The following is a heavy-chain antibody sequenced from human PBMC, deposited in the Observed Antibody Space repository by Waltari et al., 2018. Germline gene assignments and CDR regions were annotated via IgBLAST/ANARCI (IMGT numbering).Heavy chain of an antibody. Sequence: EVQLVESGGVVVPPGGSLRLSCAASGFTFDDYTLHWVRQAPGKGLEWVSLISWDGGSTYHADSVKGRFTISRDNSKNSLYLQMNSLRTEDTALYYCAKGGYSGYDGNDYWGQGTLVTVSS. D-gene: IGHD5-12*01. CDR1: GFTFDDYT. J-gene: IGHJ4*02. CDR2: ISWDGGST. CDR3: AKGGYSGYDGNDY. V-gene: IGHV3-43*01.